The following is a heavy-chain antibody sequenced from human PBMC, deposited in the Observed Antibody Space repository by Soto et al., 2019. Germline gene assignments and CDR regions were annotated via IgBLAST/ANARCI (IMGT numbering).Heavy chain of an antibody. CDR1: GGYISGGYYS. V-gene: IGHV4-30-2*01. CDR3: ASYRKFFHM. CDR2: IYNSGST. Sequence: SETLSLTCAVSGGYISGGYYSWSWIRQPPGKGLEWIGIIYNSGSTYYNSSLKSRVTISVDRSKNHFFLNLTSVTAAQTAVNYGASYRKFFHMWGQGSNVTV. D-gene: IGHD3-3*01. J-gene: IGHJ3*02.